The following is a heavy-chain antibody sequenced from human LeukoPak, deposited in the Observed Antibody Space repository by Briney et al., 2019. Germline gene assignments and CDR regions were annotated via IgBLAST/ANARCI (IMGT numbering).Heavy chain of an antibody. CDR2: IIPIFGTA. D-gene: IGHD2-2*01. V-gene: IGHV1-69*13. CDR1: GDTFSSYA. CDR3: ARGDYEYQLLSRRLWWYFDL. J-gene: IGHJ2*01. Sequence: SVKVSCKASGDTFSSYAISWVRQAPGQGLEWMGGIIPIFGTANYAQKFQGRVTITADESTSTAYMELSSLRSEDTAVYYCARGDYEYQLLSRRLWWYFDLWGRGTLVTVSS.